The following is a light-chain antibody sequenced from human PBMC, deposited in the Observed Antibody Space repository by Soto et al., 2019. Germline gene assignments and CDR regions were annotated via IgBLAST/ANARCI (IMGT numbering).Light chain of an antibody. CDR1: QSVSSSY. V-gene: IGKV3-20*01. Sequence: EIGLPQFAATLSVYYGERATLSCRASQSVSSSYLAWYQQKPGQAPRLLIYGASSRATGIPDRFSGSGSGTDFTLTISRLEPEDFAVYDCQQYGSSRKWTFGQGTKVDIK. CDR3: QQYGSSRKWT. CDR2: GAS. J-gene: IGKJ1*01.